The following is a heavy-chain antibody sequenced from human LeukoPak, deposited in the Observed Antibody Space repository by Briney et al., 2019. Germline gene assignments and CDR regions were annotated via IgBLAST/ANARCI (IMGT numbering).Heavy chain of an antibody. CDR2: IYYSGST. Sequence: SETLSLTCTVSGGSISNYYWSWIRQPPGKGLEWIGYIYYSGSTNYNPSLKSRVTISVDTSKNQFSLKLSSVTAADTAVYYCARVDYGSGSYRFDPWGQGTLVTVSS. CDR1: GGSISNYY. CDR3: ARVDYGSGSYRFDP. V-gene: IGHV4-59*01. D-gene: IGHD3-10*01. J-gene: IGHJ5*02.